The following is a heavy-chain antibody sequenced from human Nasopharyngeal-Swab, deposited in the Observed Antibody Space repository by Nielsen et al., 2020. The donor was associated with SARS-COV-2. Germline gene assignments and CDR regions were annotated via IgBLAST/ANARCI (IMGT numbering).Heavy chain of an antibody. J-gene: IGHJ4*02. D-gene: IGHD5/OR15-5a*01. CDR1: GESFSGHY. V-gene: IGHV4-34*01. CDR2: ISHSGST. CDR3: ARITPSTHNLDY. Sequence: SETLSLTCAVYGESFSGHYWTWIRQPPGKGLEWIGEISHSGSTTYNSSLKSRLAMSVDTSKNQFSLKLNSVTAAGTAVYYCARITPSTHNLDYWGQGILVTVSS.